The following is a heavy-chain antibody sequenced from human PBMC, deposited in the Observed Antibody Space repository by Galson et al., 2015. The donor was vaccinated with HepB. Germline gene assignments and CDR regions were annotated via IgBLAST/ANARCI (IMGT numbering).Heavy chain of an antibody. Sequence: SLRLSCAVSGSKFSTKAMSWVRQAPGKGLDWVSSISGSGHDTYYAESVKGRFSISRDNSKNTLDLQMNSLRAEDTALYYCVKDLRDDIPIGHKYFYGMDVWGRGTTVTGTS. J-gene: IGHJ6*02. CDR2: ISGSGHDT. D-gene: IGHD3-9*01. V-gene: IGHV3-23*01. CDR1: GSKFSTKA. CDR3: VKDLRDDIPIGHKYFYGMDV.